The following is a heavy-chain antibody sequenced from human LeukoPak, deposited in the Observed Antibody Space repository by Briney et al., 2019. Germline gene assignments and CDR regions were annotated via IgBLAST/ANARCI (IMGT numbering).Heavy chain of an antibody. CDR3: ARGSYTGTGYGMDV. Sequence: PSETLSLTCTVSGGCTSRYYWSWIRQPPGKGLEWIGFIYYSGSTNYNPPLKSRATISVDTSKNQFSLKLSSVTAADTAVYYCARGSYTGTGYGMDVWGQGTTVTVSS. CDR2: IYYSGST. V-gene: IGHV4-59*01. D-gene: IGHD1/OR15-1a*01. CDR1: GGCTSRYY. J-gene: IGHJ6*02.